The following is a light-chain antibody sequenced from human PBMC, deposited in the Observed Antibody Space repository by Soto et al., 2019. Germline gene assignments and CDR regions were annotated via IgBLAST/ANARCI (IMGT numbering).Light chain of an antibody. Sequence: QSALTQPAFVSGSPGQSITISCTGTNSDVGGYNFVSWYQQHPGKVPKLMIYDVTNRPSGVSNRFSGSKSGNTASLTISGLPAEDAADYYCSSDTSSSTLVFGTGTKVTVL. CDR1: NSDVGGYNF. V-gene: IGLV2-14*01. CDR2: DVT. J-gene: IGLJ1*01. CDR3: SSDTSSSTLV.